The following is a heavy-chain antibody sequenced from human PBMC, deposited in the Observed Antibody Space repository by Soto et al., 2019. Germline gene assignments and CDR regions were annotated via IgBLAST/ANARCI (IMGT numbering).Heavy chain of an antibody. CDR2: VLGDNGQI. D-gene: IGHD3-16*01. Sequence: GGSLRLSCAASGFTFSSYSMNWVRQAPGKGLEWVSGVLGDNGQIGYADSVKGRFTSSRDNARHFLYLQMNSLTVEDTALYYCVKDMAPGGADVWGQGTAVTVSS. CDR3: VKDMAPGGADV. J-gene: IGHJ6*02. CDR1: GFTFSSYS. V-gene: IGHV3-9*01.